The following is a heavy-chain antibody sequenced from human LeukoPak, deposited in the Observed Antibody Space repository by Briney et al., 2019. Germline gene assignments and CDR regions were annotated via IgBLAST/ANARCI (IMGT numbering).Heavy chain of an antibody. D-gene: IGHD7-27*01. CDR1: GFTFGAYS. V-gene: IGHV3-9*01. Sequence: GRSLRLSCAASGFTFGAYSMHWVRQVPGKDLEWVSGISWNSGTIDNVDSVRGRFTISRDNAKSSLYLQMNSLRADDTALCYCAKGNWGSPFDSWGQGTLVAVSS. CDR2: ISWNSGTI. J-gene: IGHJ4*02. CDR3: AKGNWGSPFDS.